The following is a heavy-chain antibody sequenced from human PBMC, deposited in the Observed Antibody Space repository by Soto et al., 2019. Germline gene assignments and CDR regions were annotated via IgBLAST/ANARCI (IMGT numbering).Heavy chain of an antibody. Sequence: QVQLQESGPGLVKPSETLSLTCSVSGGSVSSGYYSWNWIRQPPGKGLEWIGYINYSGVTHYNPSLKSRVTNSLDTSKNHFSLRLDSVTAADTALYYCTSGRPEGPISPSAPWGQGTLVTVSS. D-gene: IGHD6-6*01. J-gene: IGHJ5*02. V-gene: IGHV4-61*03. CDR2: INYSGVT. CDR3: TSGRPEGPISPSAP. CDR1: GGSVSSGYYS.